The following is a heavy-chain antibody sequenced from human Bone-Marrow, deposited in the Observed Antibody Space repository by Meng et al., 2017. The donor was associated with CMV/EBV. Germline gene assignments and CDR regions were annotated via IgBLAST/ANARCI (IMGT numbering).Heavy chain of an antibody. D-gene: IGHD2-15*01. Sequence: GESLKISCAASGFTFSSYAMHWVRQAPGKGLEWVAVISYDGSNKYYADSVKGRFTISRDNSKNTLYLQMNSLRAEDTAVYYCAKDRRPGRIVVVVAATRYYYYGMDVWGQGTTVTVSS. CDR3: AKDRRPGRIVVVVAATRYYYYGMDV. J-gene: IGHJ6*02. V-gene: IGHV3-30*04. CDR2: ISYDGSNK. CDR1: GFTFSSYA.